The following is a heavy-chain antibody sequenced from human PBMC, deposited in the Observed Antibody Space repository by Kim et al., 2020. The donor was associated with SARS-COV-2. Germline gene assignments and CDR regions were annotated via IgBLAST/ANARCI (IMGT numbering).Heavy chain of an antibody. CDR2: INAGNGNT. Sequence: ASVKVSCKASGYIFTSYAMHWVRQAPGQRLEWMGWINAGNGNTKYSQKFQGRVTITRDTSASTAYMELSSLRSEDTAVYYCARDPGYSSGFDYWGQGTLVTVSS. J-gene: IGHJ4*02. CDR1: GYIFTSYA. CDR3: ARDPGYSSGFDY. V-gene: IGHV1-3*01. D-gene: IGHD6-19*01.